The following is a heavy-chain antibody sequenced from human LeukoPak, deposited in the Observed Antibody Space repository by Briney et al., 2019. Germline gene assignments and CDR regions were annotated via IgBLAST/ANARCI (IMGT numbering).Heavy chain of an antibody. J-gene: IGHJ6*03. V-gene: IGHV1-18*01. CDR1: GYTFTSYG. CDR3: ARSWIQLWLLDFYMDV. Sequence: ASVKVSCKASGYTFTSYGISWVRQAPGQGLEWMGWISAYNGNTNYAQKLQGRVTMTTDTSTSTAYMELRSLRSDDTAVYYCARSWIQLWLLDFYMDVWGKGTTVTVSS. D-gene: IGHD5-18*01. CDR2: ISAYNGNT.